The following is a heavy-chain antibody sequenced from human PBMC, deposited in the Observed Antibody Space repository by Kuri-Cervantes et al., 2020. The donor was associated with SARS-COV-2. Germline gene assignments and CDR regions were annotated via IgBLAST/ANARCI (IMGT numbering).Heavy chain of an antibody. D-gene: IGHD1-26*01. CDR1: GFTFSSYS. J-gene: IGHJ6*02. CDR3: ANGRGNSGSTPFYYYSMDV. V-gene: IGHV3-23*01. Sequence: GESLKISCAASGFTFSSYSMNWVRQAPGKGLEWVSGISGSGVNTYYADSVKGRFIISRDNSKNTLYLQMNSLRVEDTAVYYCANGRGNSGSTPFYYYSMDVWGQGTTVTVSS. CDR2: ISGSGVNT.